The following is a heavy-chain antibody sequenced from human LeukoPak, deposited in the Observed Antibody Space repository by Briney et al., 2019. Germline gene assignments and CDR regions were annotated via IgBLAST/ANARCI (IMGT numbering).Heavy chain of an antibody. V-gene: IGHV3-74*01. J-gene: IGHJ4*02. Sequence: GGSLRLSCAASGFTFSTYWMNWVRQVPGKGLVWVSRINNDGSDTAYAGSVKGRFTTSRDNSKNTLYLQMNSLRAEDTAVYYCARGTYPSGYFDYWGQGTLVTVSS. CDR3: ARGTYPSGYFDY. CDR1: GFTFSTYW. D-gene: IGHD1-26*01. CDR2: INNDGSDT.